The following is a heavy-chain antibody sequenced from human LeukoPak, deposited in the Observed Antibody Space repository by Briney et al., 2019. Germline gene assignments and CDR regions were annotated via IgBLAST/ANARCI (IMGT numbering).Heavy chain of an antibody. J-gene: IGHJ6*02. CDR3: ARVGRGVYGMDV. Sequence: PSETLSLTCTVSGGSISSYYWSWVRQAPGKGLEWVSYIINSGGTVYYTDSVQGRFTISRDNARNSLFLQMNSLRDEDTAVYYCARVGRGVYGMDVWGQGTTVTVSS. V-gene: IGHV3-48*02. D-gene: IGHD3-10*01. CDR1: GGSISSYY. CDR2: IINSGGTV.